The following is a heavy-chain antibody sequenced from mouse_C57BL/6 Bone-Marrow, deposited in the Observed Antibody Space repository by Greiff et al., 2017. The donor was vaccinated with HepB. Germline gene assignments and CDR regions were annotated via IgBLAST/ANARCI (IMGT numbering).Heavy chain of an antibody. CDR3: ASFDGYYEYYAMDY. J-gene: IGHJ4*01. CDR2: ISSGSSTI. Sequence: EVQLQQSGGGLVKPGGSLKLSCAASGFTFSDYGMHWVRQAPEKGLEWVAYISSGSSTIYYADTVKGRFTISRDNAKNTLFLQMTSLRSEDTAMYYCASFDGYYEYYAMDYWGQGTSVTVSS. D-gene: IGHD2-3*01. CDR1: GFTFSDYG. V-gene: IGHV5-17*01.